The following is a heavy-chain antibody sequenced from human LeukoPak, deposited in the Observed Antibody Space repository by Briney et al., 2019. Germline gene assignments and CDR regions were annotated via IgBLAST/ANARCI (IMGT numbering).Heavy chain of an antibody. CDR1: GYIFSDYA. Sequence: GASVKVSCKASGYIFSDYALNWMRQAPGQGVEWMGWISTNTGIPTYAQGFTGRFVFSWDTSVTTAYLQISSLKAEDTAVYYCARVRGTPYYGMDVWGQGTTVAVSS. V-gene: IGHV7-4-1*02. CDR3: ARVRGTPYYGMDV. J-gene: IGHJ6*02. CDR2: ISTNTGIP. D-gene: IGHD1-1*01.